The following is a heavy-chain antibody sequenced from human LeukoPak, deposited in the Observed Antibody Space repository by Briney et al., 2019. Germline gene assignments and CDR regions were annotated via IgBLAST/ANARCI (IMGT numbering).Heavy chain of an antibody. Sequence: GGSLRLSCAASGLTVSSSYMSWVRQAPGKGLEWVSIIYNDGSTYYADSMKGRFTISRDNSKNTLYLQVNSLKTEDTAVYYCTRRDRSGYYSFDYWGQGTLVTVSS. CDR2: IYNDGST. V-gene: IGHV3-53*01. CDR3: TRRDRSGYYSFDY. D-gene: IGHD3-22*01. CDR1: GLTVSSSY. J-gene: IGHJ4*02.